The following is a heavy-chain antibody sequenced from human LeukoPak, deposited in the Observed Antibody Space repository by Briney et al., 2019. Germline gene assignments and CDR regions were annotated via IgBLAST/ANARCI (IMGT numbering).Heavy chain of an antibody. V-gene: IGHV4-59*01. CDR1: GGSISSYY. D-gene: IGHD6-13*01. Sequence: SETLSLTCTVSGGSISSYYWSWLRQPPGKGLEWIGYIYYSGSTNYNPSLKSRVTISVGTSKNQFSLKLSSVTAADTAVYYCARGLRAAALDYWGQGTLVTVSS. J-gene: IGHJ4*02. CDR2: IYYSGST. CDR3: ARGLRAAALDY.